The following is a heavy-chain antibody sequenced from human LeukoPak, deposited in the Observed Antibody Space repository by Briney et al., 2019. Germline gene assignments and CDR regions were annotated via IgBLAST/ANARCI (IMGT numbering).Heavy chain of an antibody. CDR1: GYTFTSYY. V-gene: IGHV1-46*01. CDR3: AREGGGYCSGGSCYSSSGLDY. Sequence: ASVKVSFKASGYTFTSYYMHWVRQAPGQGLEWMGVINPSGGSTSYAQKFQGRGTITRDMSTSTVYMELSSLRSEDTAVYYCAREGGGYCSGGSCYSSSGLDYWGQGTLVTVSS. D-gene: IGHD2-15*01. J-gene: IGHJ4*02. CDR2: INPSGGST.